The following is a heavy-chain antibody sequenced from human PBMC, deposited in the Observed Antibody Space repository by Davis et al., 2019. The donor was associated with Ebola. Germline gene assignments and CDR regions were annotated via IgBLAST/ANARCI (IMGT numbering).Heavy chain of an antibody. Sequence: SGPTLVKPTETLTLTCSFSGFSLSTTGVGVGWIRQPPGKALEWLTVIYWDDDKRYSPSLKSRLTITKDTSKNQVVLTMTNMDPVDTATYYCVHRFLTRTVDYGMDVWGQGTTVTVSS. V-gene: IGHV2-5*02. CDR3: VHRFLTRTVDYGMDV. CDR1: GFSLSTTGVG. J-gene: IGHJ6*02. D-gene: IGHD2/OR15-2a*01. CDR2: IYWDDDK.